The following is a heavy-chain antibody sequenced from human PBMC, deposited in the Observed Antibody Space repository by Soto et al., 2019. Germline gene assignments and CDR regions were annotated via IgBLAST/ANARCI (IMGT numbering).Heavy chain of an antibody. CDR3: AKDPPRYSGFHFSQ. CDR2: ISYDGSNK. Sequence: GGSLRLSCEASGFSLSTYGMHWVRQAPGKGLEWVAVISYDGSNKYHADSVKGRFTISRDNSRNTLYLQMNSLRLDDTAVYYCAKDPPRYSGFHFSQWGQGILVTVSS. J-gene: IGHJ1*01. D-gene: IGHD5-12*01. CDR1: GFSLSTYG. V-gene: IGHV3-30*18.